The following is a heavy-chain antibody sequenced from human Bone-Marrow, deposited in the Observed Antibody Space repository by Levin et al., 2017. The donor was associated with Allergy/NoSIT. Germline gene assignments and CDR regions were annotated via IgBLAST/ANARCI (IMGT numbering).Heavy chain of an antibody. CDR2: VWSDGSKT. D-gene: IGHD6-19*01. J-gene: IGHJ4*02. V-gene: IGHV3-33*01. Sequence: GGSLRLSCSASGFTFSSYGMHWVRQAPGKGLEWVSLVWSDGSKTFYADSVKGRFTISRDNSNNTLFLQMDGLRAEDTAVYYCARVQLPRYSSGWDFDHWGQGTLVTVSS. CDR1: GFTFSSYG. CDR3: ARVQLPRYSSGWDFDH.